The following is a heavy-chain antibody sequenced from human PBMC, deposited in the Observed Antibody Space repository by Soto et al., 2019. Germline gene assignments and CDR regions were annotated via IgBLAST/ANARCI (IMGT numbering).Heavy chain of an antibody. Sequence: EMQLLESGGGLVKPGGSLRLSCAASGFDFDFYTMGWVRQAPGEGLQWVAVISGGSGFTYYADSVKGRFAISRDNSQKTLTLAMNSLRVEDTALYYCAKTGGDLMTGFAPNYFDFWGHGAIVTVAT. V-gene: IGHV3-23*01. D-gene: IGHD3-9*01. CDR3: AKTGGDLMTGFAPNYFDF. CDR1: GFDFDFYT. CDR2: ISGGSGFT. J-gene: IGHJ4*01.